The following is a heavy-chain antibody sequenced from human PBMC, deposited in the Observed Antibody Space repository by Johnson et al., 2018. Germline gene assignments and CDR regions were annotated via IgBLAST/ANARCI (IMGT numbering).Heavy chain of an antibody. V-gene: IGHV3-30-3*01. Sequence: QLVETGGGVVQPGRSLRLSCAASGFTFSNYAMHWVRQAPGKGLEWVAVISYDGSNKYYADSVKGRFTISRDNSKNTLYLQMNSLRAEDTAVYYCARGQNYYIDVWGKGTTVTVSS. CDR3: ARGQNYYIDV. J-gene: IGHJ6*03. CDR2: ISYDGSNK. CDR1: GFTFSNYA.